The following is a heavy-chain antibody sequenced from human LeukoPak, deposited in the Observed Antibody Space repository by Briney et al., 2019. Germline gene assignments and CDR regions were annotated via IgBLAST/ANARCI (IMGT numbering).Heavy chain of an antibody. J-gene: IGHJ5*02. CDR2: IYYTGNT. Sequence: PSETLSLTCTVSGGSISGYYWSWIRQPPGKGLEWIGFIYYTGNTNYNPSLKSRLTISVDTSKNQFSLKVSSVTAADAAVYYCVRSKSGTYSWFDPWGQGTLVTVSS. CDR1: GGSISGYY. V-gene: IGHV4-59*01. D-gene: IGHD1-26*01. CDR3: VRSKSGTYSWFDP.